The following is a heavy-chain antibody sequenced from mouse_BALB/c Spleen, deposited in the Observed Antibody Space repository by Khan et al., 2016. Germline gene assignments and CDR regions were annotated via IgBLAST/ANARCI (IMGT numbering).Heavy chain of an antibody. D-gene: IGHD2-10*02. CDR3: ARPYGNYGAWFAY. CDR2: ISYSGST. Sequence: EVQLQESGPGLVKPSQSLSLTCTVTGYSITSDYAWNWIRQFPGNKLEWMGYISYSGSTSYNPSLTSRISITRDTSKNQFFLQLNSGTTEDTATYYCARPYGNYGAWFAYWGQGTLVTVSA. CDR1: GYSITSDYA. V-gene: IGHV3-2*02. J-gene: IGHJ3*01.